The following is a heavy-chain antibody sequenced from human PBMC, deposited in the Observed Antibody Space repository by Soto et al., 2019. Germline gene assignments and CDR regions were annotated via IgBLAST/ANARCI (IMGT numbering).Heavy chain of an antibody. J-gene: IGHJ4*02. CDR2: IYYSGST. CDR1: GGSISSYY. D-gene: IGHD3-9*01. CDR3: ARARDLLRESPYYDILTGYYLSHFDY. V-gene: IGHV4-59*01. Sequence: PSETLSLTCTVSGGSISSYYWSWIRQPPGKGLEWIGYIYYSGSTNYNPSLKSRVTISVDTSKNQFSLKLSSVTAADTAVYYCARARDLLRESPYYDILTGYYLSHFDYWGQGTLVTVSS.